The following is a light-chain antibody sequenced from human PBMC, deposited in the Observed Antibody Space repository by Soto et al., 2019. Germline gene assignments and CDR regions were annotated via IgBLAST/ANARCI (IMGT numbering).Light chain of an antibody. CDR1: QSISSW. V-gene: IGKV1-5*03. CDR2: TAS. Sequence: DIQMTQSPSTLSASVGDRVTITCRASQSISSWLAWYQQKPGTAPKLLIYTASTLESGVPSRFSGSGSGTEFTLTISSLQPDDFATYYCQQYNSYPWTLGQGTKVEIK. J-gene: IGKJ1*01. CDR3: QQYNSYPWT.